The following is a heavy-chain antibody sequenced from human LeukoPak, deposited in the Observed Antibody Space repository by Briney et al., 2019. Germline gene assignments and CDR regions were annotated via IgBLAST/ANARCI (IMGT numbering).Heavy chain of an antibody. J-gene: IGHJ4*02. D-gene: IGHD4-17*01. CDR2: ISGSSSYM. Sequence: PGGSLRLSCAAPGFIFSGYTMNWVRQAPGKGLEWVSSISGSSSYMYYADSMKGRFTISRDNAKNSLYLQMNSLRAEDTAVYYCARSGTTVTTVVDYWGQGTLVTVSS. CDR3: ARSGTTVTTVVDY. CDR1: GFIFSGYT. V-gene: IGHV3-21*01.